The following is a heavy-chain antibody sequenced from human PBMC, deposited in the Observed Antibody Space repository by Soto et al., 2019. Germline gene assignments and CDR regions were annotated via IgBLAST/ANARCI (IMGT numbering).Heavy chain of an antibody. CDR3: AGQLVNYYYYYGMDV. CDR1: GGSISSSSYY. Sequence: QLQLQESGPGLVKPSETLSLTYTVSGGSISSSSYYWGWIRQPPGKGLEWIGSIYYSGSTYYNPSLKSRVTISVDTSKNQFSLKLSSVTAADTAVYYCAGQLVNYYYYYGMDVWGQGTTVTVSS. D-gene: IGHD6-6*01. V-gene: IGHV4-39*01. CDR2: IYYSGST. J-gene: IGHJ6*02.